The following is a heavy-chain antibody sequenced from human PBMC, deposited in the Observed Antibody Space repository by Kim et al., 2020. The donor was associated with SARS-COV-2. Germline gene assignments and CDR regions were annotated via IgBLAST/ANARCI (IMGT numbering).Heavy chain of an antibody. D-gene: IGHD2-2*01. CDR3: AKSLSYCSSTSCRYYYYYMDV. CDR2: ISGSGGST. Sequence: GGSLRLSCAASGFTFSSYAMSWVRQAPGKGLEWVSAISGSGGSTYYADSVKGRFTISRDNSKNTLYLQMNSLRAEDTAVYYCAKSLSYCSSTSCRYYYYYMDVWGKGTTVTVSS. CDR1: GFTFSSYA. V-gene: IGHV3-23*01. J-gene: IGHJ6*03.